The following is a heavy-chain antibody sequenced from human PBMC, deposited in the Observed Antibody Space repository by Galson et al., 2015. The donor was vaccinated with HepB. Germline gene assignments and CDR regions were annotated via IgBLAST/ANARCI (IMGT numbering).Heavy chain of an antibody. CDR2: ISSSSSYI. D-gene: IGHD3-22*01. CDR3: AREPHNYYDSSGYYYRAFDL. J-gene: IGHJ2*01. CDR1: GFTFSSYS. Sequence: SLRLSCAASGFTFSSYSMNWVRQAPAKGLEWVLSISSSSSYIYYADSVKGRFTISRDNAKNSLYLQMNRLRAEDTAVYYCAREPHNYYDSSGYYYRAFDLWGRGTLGTVSS. V-gene: IGHV3-21*01.